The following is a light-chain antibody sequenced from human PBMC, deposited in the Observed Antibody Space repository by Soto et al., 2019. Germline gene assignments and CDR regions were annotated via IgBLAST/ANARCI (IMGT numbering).Light chain of an antibody. V-gene: IGLV1-40*01. CDR1: SSNIGAGYD. Sequence: QPVLTQPPSVSGAPGQRVTISCTGSSSNIGAGYDVHWYQQLPGTAPKFLMYGNSKRASGVPDRFSGSKSGTTASLAITGLQAEDEADYYCQSYDNNLSGRAVIGGGTKVTVL. J-gene: IGLJ2*01. CDR2: GNS. CDR3: QSYDNNLSGRAV.